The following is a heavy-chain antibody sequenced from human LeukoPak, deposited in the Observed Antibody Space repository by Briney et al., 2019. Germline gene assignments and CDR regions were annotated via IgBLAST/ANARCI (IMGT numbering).Heavy chain of an antibody. V-gene: IGHV3-23*01. Sequence: XXWVSGISGSGSSTYYADSVKGRFTISRDNSKNTLYLLMNSLRAEDTAVYYCAKGEYYFDYWGQGTLVTVSS. CDR3: AKGEYYFDY. CDR2: ISGSGSST. J-gene: IGHJ4*02.